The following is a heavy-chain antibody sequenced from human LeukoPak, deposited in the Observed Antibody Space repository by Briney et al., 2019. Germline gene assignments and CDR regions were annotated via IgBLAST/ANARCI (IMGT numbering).Heavy chain of an antibody. J-gene: IGHJ4*02. CDR1: GFIFSDTY. V-gene: IGHV3-11*04. CDR3: VRVEDFDY. Sequence: PGGSLRLSCAASGFIFSDTYMNWIRQAPGKGLEWVSYISSSGIAKNYADSVKGRFTISRDNANNSLYLQMNSLRAGDTAVYYCVRVEDFDYWGQGTLVTVSS. CDR2: ISSSGIAK.